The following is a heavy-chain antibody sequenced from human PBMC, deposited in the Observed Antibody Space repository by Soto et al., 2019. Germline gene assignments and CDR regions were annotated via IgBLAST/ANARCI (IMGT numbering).Heavy chain of an antibody. CDR3: AKGFYYYDSSGHPPDY. D-gene: IGHD3-22*01. J-gene: IGHJ4*02. V-gene: IGHV3-43*01. CDR1: GFTFEDHT. CDR2: ISWDGDSA. Sequence: GSLRLSCAASGFTFEDHTMHWVRQAPGKGLEWVSLISWDGDSAYYADSVKGRFTISRDNSKNSLYLQMNSLRTEDTALYYCAKGFYYYDSSGHPPDYWGQGTLVTVSS.